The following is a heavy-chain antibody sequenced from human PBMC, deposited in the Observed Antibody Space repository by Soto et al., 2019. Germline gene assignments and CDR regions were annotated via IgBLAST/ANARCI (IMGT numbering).Heavy chain of an antibody. CDR3: TRASSDRNHMEV. CDR2: ITESGGDT. CDR1: GFTFGNFV. V-gene: IGHV3-23*01. J-gene: IGHJ6*02. Sequence: VGSLRLSCAASGFTFGNFVMRWVRQTPGKGLEWVSTITESGGDTYYTDSVKGRFTISRDNSKNTLYLQMTSLRAEDTALYYCTRASSDRNHMEVWGPGTTVTVSS.